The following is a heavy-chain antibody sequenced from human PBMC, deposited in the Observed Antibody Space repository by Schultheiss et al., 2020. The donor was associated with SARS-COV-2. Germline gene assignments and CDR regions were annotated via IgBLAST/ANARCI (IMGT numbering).Heavy chain of an antibody. D-gene: IGHD3-16*02. J-gene: IGHJ4*02. Sequence: SQTLSLTCTVSGDSISSGDHYWNWVRQRPGKGLEWIGYIHYTGNTYSNPSLKARFNMSVDTSKNQFSLNLHSVTAADTAVYYCARVDSRRTLGGLILYFEYLGQGTLVTVSS. CDR2: IHYTGNT. CDR3: ARVDSRRTLGGLILYFEY. V-gene: IGHV4-31*03. CDR1: GDSISSGDHY.